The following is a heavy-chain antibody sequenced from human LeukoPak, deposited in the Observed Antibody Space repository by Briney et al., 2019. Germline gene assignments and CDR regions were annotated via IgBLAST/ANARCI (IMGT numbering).Heavy chain of an antibody. CDR3: ARDGARGDYVDY. Sequence: ASVKVSYKASGGTFSSYAISWVRQAPGQGLEWMGRINPNSGGTNYAQKFQGRVTMTRDTSISTAYMELSRLRSDDTAVYYCARDGARGDYVDYWGQGTLVTVSS. J-gene: IGHJ4*02. V-gene: IGHV1-2*06. D-gene: IGHD3-16*01. CDR1: GGTFSSYA. CDR2: INPNSGGT.